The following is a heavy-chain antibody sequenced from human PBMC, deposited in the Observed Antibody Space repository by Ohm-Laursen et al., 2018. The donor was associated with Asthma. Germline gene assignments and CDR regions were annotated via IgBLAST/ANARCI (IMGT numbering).Heavy chain of an antibody. CDR2: ISYDGSNK. V-gene: IGHV3-30*03. CDR1: GFTFSSYG. Sequence: SLRLSCAASGFTFSSYGMHWVRQAPGKGLEWAAVISYDGSNKDYADSVKGRFTISRDNSKNTLYLQMNSLRAEDTAVYYCAREAGTHDAFDIWGQGTMVTVSS. CDR3: AREAGTHDAFDI. J-gene: IGHJ3*02. D-gene: IGHD1/OR15-1a*01.